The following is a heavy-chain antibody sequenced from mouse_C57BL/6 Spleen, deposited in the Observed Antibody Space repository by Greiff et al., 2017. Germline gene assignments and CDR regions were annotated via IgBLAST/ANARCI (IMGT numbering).Heavy chain of an antibody. J-gene: IGHJ3*01. CDR1: GFTFSSYA. CDR3: AREDYDGFAY. Sequence: EVMLVESGGGLVKPGGSLKLSCAASGFTFSSYAMSWVRQTPEKRLEWVATISDGGSYTYYPDNVKGRFTISRDNAKNNLYLQMSHLKSEDTAMYYCAREDYDGFAYWGQGTLVTVSA. CDR2: ISDGGSYT. D-gene: IGHD2-4*01. V-gene: IGHV5-4*01.